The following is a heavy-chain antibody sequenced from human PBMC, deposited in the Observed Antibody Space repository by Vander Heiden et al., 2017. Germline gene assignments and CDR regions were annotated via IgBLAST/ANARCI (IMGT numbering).Heavy chain of an antibody. J-gene: IGHJ4*02. V-gene: IGHV4-39*02. CDR2: IFYRGDT. CDR1: GGSISSTSYY. Sequence: LHLQESGPGLVKPSDTLSITCSVSGGSISSTSYYLGWIRQATGKGLEWIGSIFYRGDTSYNPSLKSRVTMSVDTSKNQFSLKLSSVTAADTAVYYCVRDPLMTDYWGQGTLVTVSS. CDR3: VRDPLMTDY.